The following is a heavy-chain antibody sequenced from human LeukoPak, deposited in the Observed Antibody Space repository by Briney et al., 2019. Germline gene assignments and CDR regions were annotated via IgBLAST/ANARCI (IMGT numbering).Heavy chain of an antibody. D-gene: IGHD3-3*01. CDR3: AKDGSSGYYTAPAFDI. CDR2: ICGSGGST. Sequence: GGSLRLSCAASGFTFSSYAMSWVRQAPGKGLEWVSAICGSGGSTYYADSVKGRFTISRDNSKNTLYLQMNSLRAEDTAVYYCAKDGSSGYYTAPAFDIWGQGTMVTVSS. V-gene: IGHV3-23*01. CDR1: GFTFSSYA. J-gene: IGHJ3*02.